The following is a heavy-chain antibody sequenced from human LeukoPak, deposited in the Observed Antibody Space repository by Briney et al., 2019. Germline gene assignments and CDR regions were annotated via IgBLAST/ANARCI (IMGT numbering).Heavy chain of an antibody. D-gene: IGHD3-22*01. Sequence: GGALRLACAASGFSFSSDSMNWGRQAPGKGLEWVSYISSSSSTIYYADSVKGRFTISRDNAKNSLYLQMNSLRAEDTAVYYCARDVAYYDSSGYSYAQGWGQGTLVAVSS. CDR2: ISSSSSTI. CDR1: GFSFSSDS. CDR3: ARDVAYYDSSGYSYAQG. V-gene: IGHV3-48*01. J-gene: IGHJ4*02.